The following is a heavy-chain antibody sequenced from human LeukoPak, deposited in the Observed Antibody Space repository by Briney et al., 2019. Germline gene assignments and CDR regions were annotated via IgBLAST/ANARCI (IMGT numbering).Heavy chain of an antibody. CDR2: TSYGGST. Sequence: SETLSLTCTVSGGSISGYSWNWIRQPPGKGLEWIGYTSYGGSTKYNPSLKSRVTISVDTSKNQFSLKLRSVTAADTAVYYCARDGEATVLTGNNWFDPWGQRTLVTVSS. CDR3: ARDGEATVLTGNNWFDP. CDR1: GGSISGYS. D-gene: IGHD4-23*01. J-gene: IGHJ5*02. V-gene: IGHV4-59*01.